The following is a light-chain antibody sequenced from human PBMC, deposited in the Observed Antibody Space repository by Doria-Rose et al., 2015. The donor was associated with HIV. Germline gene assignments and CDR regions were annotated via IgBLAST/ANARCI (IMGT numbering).Light chain of an antibody. J-gene: IGKJ3*01. CDR2: WAS. CDR1: QSLLYASKNY. Sequence: VLTQPPESLGMSLGERATLNCKSNQSLLYASKNYLAWYQQKPGQPPKLLIYWASTRQSGVPARFSGSGSGTDFTLTISSLEAADVAVYYCQQYYDTPSFGPGTTVDIK. CDR3: QQYYDTPS. V-gene: IGKV4-1*01.